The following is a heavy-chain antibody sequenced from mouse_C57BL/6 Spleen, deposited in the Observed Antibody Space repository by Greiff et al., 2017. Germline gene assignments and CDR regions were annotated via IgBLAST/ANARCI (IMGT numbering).Heavy chain of an antibody. CDR2: ISSCSSTI. Sequence: EVHLVESGGGLVKPGGSLKLSCAASGFTFSDYGMHWVRQAPEKGLEWVAYISSCSSTIYYADTVKSRFTISRNNAKNPLFMQMTSLRSEDTAMYYVARPNWDGGDYESMDYWGQGTSVTVSS. V-gene: IGHV5-17*01. J-gene: IGHJ4*01. D-gene: IGHD4-1*01. CDR1: GFTFSDYG. CDR3: ARPNWDGGDYESMDY.